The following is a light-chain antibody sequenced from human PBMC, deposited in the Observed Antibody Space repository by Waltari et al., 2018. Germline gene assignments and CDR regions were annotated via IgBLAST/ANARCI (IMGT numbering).Light chain of an antibody. Sequence: QSALTQPPSASGSPGQSVTISCTGSSSDVGAYKYVPWYQQHPGKAPKLMIYDVSKRPSGVPDRFSGSKSGNTASLTVSGLQADDEADYYCSSFAGSNRFGVFGGGTKLTVL. J-gene: IGLJ3*02. CDR2: DVS. CDR1: SSDVGAYKY. CDR3: SSFAGSNRFGV. V-gene: IGLV2-8*01.